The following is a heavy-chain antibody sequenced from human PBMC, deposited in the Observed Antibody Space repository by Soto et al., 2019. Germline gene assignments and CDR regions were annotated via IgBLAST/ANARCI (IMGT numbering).Heavy chain of an antibody. Sequence: QVQMVQSGAEVKKPGASVRVACKASGYTFTDYYIYWMRQAPGQGLEWMGWINPNTGGTNYAQKFQGRLTMTKDTSISTAYMELSRLGSGDTAVYYYATDHTFGYSLIPHCYFDLWGRGTLVTVSS. CDR3: ATDHTFGYSLIPHCYFDL. CDR1: GYTFTDYY. CDR2: INPNTGGT. D-gene: IGHD4-4*01. J-gene: IGHJ2*01. V-gene: IGHV1-2*02.